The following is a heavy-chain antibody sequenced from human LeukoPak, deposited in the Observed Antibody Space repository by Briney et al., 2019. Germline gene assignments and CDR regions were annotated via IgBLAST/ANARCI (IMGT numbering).Heavy chain of an antibody. CDR3: ARSRQASYYYDSSGHYRLDY. J-gene: IGHJ4*02. Sequence: GASVKVSCKASGYTFTNYAMNWVRQAPGQGLEWMGWINTNTGNPTYAQGFTGRFVFSLDTSVSTASLQISSLKAEDTAVYYCARSRQASYYYDSSGHYRLDYWGQGTLVTVSS. CDR2: INTNTGNP. CDR1: GYTFTNYA. V-gene: IGHV7-4-1*02. D-gene: IGHD3-22*01.